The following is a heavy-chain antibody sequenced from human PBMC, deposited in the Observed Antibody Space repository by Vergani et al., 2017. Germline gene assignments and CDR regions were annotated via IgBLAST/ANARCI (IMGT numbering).Heavy chain of an antibody. CDR1: GGSISSGAFS. J-gene: IGHJ6*03. CDR3: ARHKEQLVPGNYYYYYYMDV. V-gene: IGHV4-30-2*03. CDR2: IFQSGST. Sequence: QLQLQESGSGLVKPSQTLSLNCAASGGSISSGAFSWGWIRPPPGRGLQWIGHIFQSGSTYYNPSLKSRVTISVDTSKNQFSLKLNSVTAADTAVYYCARHKEQLVPGNYYYYYYMDVWGKGTTVTVSS. D-gene: IGHD6-13*01.